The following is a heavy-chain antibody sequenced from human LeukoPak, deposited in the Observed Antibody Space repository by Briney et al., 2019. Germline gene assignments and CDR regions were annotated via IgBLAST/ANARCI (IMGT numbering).Heavy chain of an antibody. D-gene: IGHD4-17*01. CDR1: GFTFSDHY. Sequence: GGSLRLSCAASGFTFSDHYMTWVRQVPGKGLEWVSVIYSGGSTYYADSVKGRFTISRDSSKNTLYLQMDSLRVEDTAVYFCARERDYEFDSWGQGTLVTVSS. J-gene: IGHJ4*02. CDR2: IYSGGST. V-gene: IGHV3-66*01. CDR3: ARERDYEFDS.